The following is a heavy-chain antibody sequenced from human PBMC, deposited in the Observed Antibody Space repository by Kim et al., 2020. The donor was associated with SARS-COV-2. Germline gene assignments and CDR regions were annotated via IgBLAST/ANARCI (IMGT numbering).Heavy chain of an antibody. Sequence: AQKLQGRVTMTTDTSTSTAYMELRSLRSDDTAVYYCARGGKLGQPNWFDPWGQGTLVTVSS. CDR3: ARGGKLGQPNWFDP. D-gene: IGHD1-1*01. J-gene: IGHJ5*02. V-gene: IGHV1-18*01.